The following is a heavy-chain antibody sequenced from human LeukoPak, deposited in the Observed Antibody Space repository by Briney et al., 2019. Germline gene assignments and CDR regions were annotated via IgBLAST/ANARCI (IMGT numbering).Heavy chain of an antibody. Sequence: SQTLSLTCAISGDSVSSNSGAWNWIRQSPSRGLEWLGRTYYRSKWYNDYAESVKSRINIKPDTSRNQFSLQLNFVTPEDTAVYYCVRDQAGLDYWGQGTLVTVSS. CDR3: VRDQAGLDY. V-gene: IGHV6-1*01. CDR1: GDSVSSNSGA. CDR2: TYYRSKWYN. J-gene: IGHJ4*02. D-gene: IGHD6-13*01.